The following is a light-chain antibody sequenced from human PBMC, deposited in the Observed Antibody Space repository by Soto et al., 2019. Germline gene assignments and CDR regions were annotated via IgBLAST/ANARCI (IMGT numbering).Light chain of an antibody. CDR1: QSVSSN. Sequence: EIVMTQSPATLSVSPGERATLSCRANQSVSSNLAWYQQKPGQAPRLLIYGASTMATVIPARFSGSGSATEFTLTISSLQSEDFAVYYCQQYNNWPPWTFGQGTKVEIK. CDR2: GAS. CDR3: QQYNNWPPWT. V-gene: IGKV3-15*01. J-gene: IGKJ1*01.